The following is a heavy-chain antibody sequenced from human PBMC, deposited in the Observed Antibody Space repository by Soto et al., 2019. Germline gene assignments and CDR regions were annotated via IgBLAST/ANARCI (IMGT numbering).Heavy chain of an antibody. Sequence: SVKVSCKASGGTFSSYAISWVRQAPGQGLEWMGGIIPIFGTANYAQKFQGRVTITADESTSTAYMELSSLRSEDTAVYYCARVTTPSYYYDSSGPFDPWGQGTLVTSPQ. CDR2: IIPIFGTA. J-gene: IGHJ5*02. CDR3: ARVTTPSYYYDSSGPFDP. CDR1: GGTFSSYA. V-gene: IGHV1-69*13. D-gene: IGHD3-22*01.